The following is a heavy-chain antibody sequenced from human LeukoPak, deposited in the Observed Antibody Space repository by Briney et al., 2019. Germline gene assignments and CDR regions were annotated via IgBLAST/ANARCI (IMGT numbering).Heavy chain of an antibody. CDR3: ARDSNGNYDFWSGYYTHGGNWFDP. Sequence: ASVKVSCKASGYTFTGYYMHWVRQAPGQGLEWMGWINPNSGGTNYAQTFQGRVTMTRDTSISTAYMELSRLRSDDTAVYYCARDSNGNYDFWSGYYTHGGNWFDPWGQGTLVTVSS. D-gene: IGHD3-3*01. V-gene: IGHV1-2*02. CDR1: GYTFTGYY. J-gene: IGHJ5*02. CDR2: INPNSGGT.